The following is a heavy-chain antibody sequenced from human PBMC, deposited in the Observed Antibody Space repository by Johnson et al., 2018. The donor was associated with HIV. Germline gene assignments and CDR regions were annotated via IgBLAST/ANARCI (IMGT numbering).Heavy chain of an antibody. CDR1: GFTFDDYG. CDR3: ARGPRVSMIVVLDI. Sequence: VQLMESGGHLVQPGGSLRLSCAASGFTFDDYGMNWVRQAPGKGLEWVSGINWNGATTSYADSVKGRFTFSRDNTKNSLYLQMNSLRAEDTALYYCARGPRVSMIVVLDIWGQGTIVTVSS. D-gene: IGHD3-22*01. V-gene: IGHV3-20*04. J-gene: IGHJ3*02. CDR2: INWNGATT.